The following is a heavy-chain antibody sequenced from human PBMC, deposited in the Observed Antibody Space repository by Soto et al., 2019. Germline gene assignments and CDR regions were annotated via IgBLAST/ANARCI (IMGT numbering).Heavy chain of an antibody. J-gene: IGHJ4*02. V-gene: IGHV1-18*01. Sequence: ASVKVSCKASGYTFTSYGVSWVRQAPGQGLEWMGWISAYNGNTKYALRLQGRVTMTTDTSTSTAYMELRSLRSDDTAVYYCVRDWIGQQLATGQGLAVYWGQGTLVTVSS. CDR2: ISAYNGNT. D-gene: IGHD6-13*01. CDR1: GYTFTSYG. CDR3: VRDWIGQQLATGQGLAVY.